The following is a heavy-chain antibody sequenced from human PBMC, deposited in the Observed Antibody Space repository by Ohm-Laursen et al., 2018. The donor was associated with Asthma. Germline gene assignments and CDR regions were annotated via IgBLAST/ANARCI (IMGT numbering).Heavy chain of an antibody. CDR3: AKDLGIAARPSDYYYGMDV. CDR2: ISGSGGST. J-gene: IGHJ6*02. CDR1: GYTFSRYS. V-gene: IGHV3-23*01. D-gene: IGHD6-6*01. Sequence: SLRLSCAASGYTFSRYSIHWVRQIPGKGLEWVSAISGSGGSTYYADSVKGRFTISRDNSKNTLYLQMNSLRAEDTAVYYCAKDLGIAARPSDYYYGMDVWGQGTTVTVSS.